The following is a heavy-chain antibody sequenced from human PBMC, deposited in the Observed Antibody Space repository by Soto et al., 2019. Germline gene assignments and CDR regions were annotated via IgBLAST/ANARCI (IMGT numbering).Heavy chain of an antibody. V-gene: IGHV4-34*01. D-gene: IGHD2-15*01. CDR1: GGSFSGYY. CDR2: INHSGST. Sequence: QVQLQQWGAGLLKPSETLSLTCAVYGGSFSGYYWSWIRQPPGKGLEWIGEINHSGSTNYNPSLKRRVSISVDTSKNQFSLKLSSVTAADAAVYYCARVVAAKFDFWGQGSLVTDSS. J-gene: IGHJ4*02. CDR3: ARVVAAKFDF.